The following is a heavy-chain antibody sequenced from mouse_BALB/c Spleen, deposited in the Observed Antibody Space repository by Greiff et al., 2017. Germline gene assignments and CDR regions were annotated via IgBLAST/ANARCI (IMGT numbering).Heavy chain of an antibody. CDR3: ARENGYDVGFDY. CDR2: IDPANGNT. V-gene: IGHV14-3*02. Sequence: VQLQQSGAELVKPGASVKLSCTASGFNIKDTYMHWVKQRPEQGLEWIGRIDPANGNTKYDPKFQGKATITADTSSNTAYLQLSSLTSEDTAVYYCARENGYDVGFDYWGQGTTLTVSS. D-gene: IGHD2-2*01. CDR1: GFNIKDTY. J-gene: IGHJ2*01.